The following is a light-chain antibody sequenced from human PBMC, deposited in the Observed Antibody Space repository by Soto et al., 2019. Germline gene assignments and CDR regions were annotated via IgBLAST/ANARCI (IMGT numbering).Light chain of an antibody. CDR1: QSVSSW. J-gene: IGKJ1*01. V-gene: IGKV1-5*03. CDR3: QQYNSAWT. CDR2: TAS. Sequence: DIQMTQSPSTLSASVGDRVTITCRASQSVSSWLAWYQQKPGKAPNLLIYTASSLESGVPSRFSGSGSGTEFTLTISSLQPDDFATYSCQQYNSAWTFGQGTTVEIK.